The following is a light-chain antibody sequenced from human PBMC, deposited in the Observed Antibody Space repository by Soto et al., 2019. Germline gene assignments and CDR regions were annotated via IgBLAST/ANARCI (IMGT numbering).Light chain of an antibody. CDR2: EVS. V-gene: IGLV2-8*01. J-gene: IGLJ2*01. CDR3: SSYAGSNNFVV. Sequence: QSALTQPPSASGSPGQSVTISCTGTSSDVGGYNYVSWYQQYPGKAPKLMIYEVSKQPSGVPDRFSGSKSANTASLTVSGLQAEDEADYYCSSYAGSNNFVVFGGGTKLTVL. CDR1: SSDVGGYNY.